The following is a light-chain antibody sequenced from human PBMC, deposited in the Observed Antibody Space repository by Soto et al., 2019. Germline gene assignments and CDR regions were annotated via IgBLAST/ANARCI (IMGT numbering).Light chain of an antibody. V-gene: IGKV3-20*01. CDR3: QQYGRSPWT. CDR1: QSVSSNY. Sequence: EIVLTQSPGTLSLSPGERATLSCRASQSVSSNYLACYQQKPGQAPRLLIYGASSRATGIPDRFSGSGSGTDFTLTISRLEPEDFAVYYCQQYGRSPWTFGQGTKGDIK. CDR2: GAS. J-gene: IGKJ1*01.